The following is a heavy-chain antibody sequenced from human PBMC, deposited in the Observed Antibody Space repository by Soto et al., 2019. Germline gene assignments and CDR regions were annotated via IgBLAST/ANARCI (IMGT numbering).Heavy chain of an antibody. D-gene: IGHD4-4*01. V-gene: IGHV3-30-3*01. CDR2: ISYDGSNK. CDR1: GFTFSSYA. Sequence: QVQLVESGGGVVQPGRSLRLSCAASGFTFSSYAMHWVRQAPGKGLEWVAVISYDGSNKYYADSVKGRFTISRDNSKNVLDLQMNRLKAEDTAVYYCARPLWRNDYNWGYFELWGRGTLVTVSS. CDR3: ARPLWRNDYNWGYFEL. J-gene: IGHJ2*01.